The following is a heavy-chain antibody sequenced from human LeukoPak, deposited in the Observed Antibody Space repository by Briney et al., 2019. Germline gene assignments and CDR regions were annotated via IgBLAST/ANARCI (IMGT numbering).Heavy chain of an antibody. V-gene: IGHV4-61*02. Sequence: PSETLSLTCTVSGGSISSSNYYWSWIRQPAGKGLEWIGRIYTSGSTNYNPSLKSRVTMSVDTSKNQFSLKLSSVTAADTAVYYCARASSGYSYFEYWGQGTRVIVSS. CDR2: IYTSGST. CDR1: GGSISSSNYY. D-gene: IGHD3-22*01. J-gene: IGHJ4*02. CDR3: ARASSGYSYFEY.